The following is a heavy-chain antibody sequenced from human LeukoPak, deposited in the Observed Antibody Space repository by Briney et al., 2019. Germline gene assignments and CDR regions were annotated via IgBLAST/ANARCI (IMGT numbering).Heavy chain of an antibody. V-gene: IGHV3-30*02. CDR1: GFTFSSYG. J-gene: IGHJ5*02. CDR2: IRYDGSNK. CDR3: AKPPLRYCSSTSCYYREFDP. D-gene: IGHD2-2*01. Sequence: PGGSLRLSCAASGFTFSSYGMHWVRQAPGKGLEWVAFIRYDGSNKYYADSVKGRFTISRDNSKNTLYLQMNSLRAEDTAVYYCAKPPLRYCSSTSCYYREFDPWGQGTLVTVSS.